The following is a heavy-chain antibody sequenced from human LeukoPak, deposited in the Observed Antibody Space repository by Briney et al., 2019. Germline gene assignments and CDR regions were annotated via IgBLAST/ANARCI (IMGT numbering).Heavy chain of an antibody. CDR1: GHTFTDYY. CDR2: INPNSGDT. CDR3: ARDIWNLRLIYY. V-gene: IGHV1-2*02. Sequence: ASVKVSCKASGHTFTDYYLHWVRQAPGQGLEWMGWINPNSGDTKYAQNFQGRVTMTGDTSISTAYMELSGLTSDDTAVYYCARDIWNLRLIYYWGQGTLVTVSS. J-gene: IGHJ4*02. D-gene: IGHD3-16*01.